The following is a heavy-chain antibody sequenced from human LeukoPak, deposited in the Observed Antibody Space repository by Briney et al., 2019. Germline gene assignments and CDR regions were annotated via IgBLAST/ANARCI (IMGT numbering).Heavy chain of an antibody. CDR1: GGSISSGDYY. V-gene: IGHV4-30-4*01. Sequence: SETLSLTCTVSGGSISSGDYYWSWIRQPPGKGLEWIGYIYYSGSTYYNPSLKSRVTISVDTSKNQFSLKLSSVTAADTAVYYCAVVPAANDAFDIWGLGTMVTVSS. D-gene: IGHD2-2*01. J-gene: IGHJ3*02. CDR3: AVVPAANDAFDI. CDR2: IYYSGST.